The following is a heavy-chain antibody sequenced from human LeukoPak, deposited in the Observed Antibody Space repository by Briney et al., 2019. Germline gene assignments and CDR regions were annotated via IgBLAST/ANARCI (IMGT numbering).Heavy chain of an antibody. J-gene: IGHJ4*02. Sequence: GGSLRLSCAASGFNFNTYTMNWVRQAPGKGLEWVSSISSDSSYIYYADAVHGRFTVSRDNAKYSLYLQMDSLRAEDTAVYYCVRGSYGAYDYWGQGSLVTVSS. D-gene: IGHD4-17*01. CDR1: GFNFNTYT. V-gene: IGHV3-21*01. CDR3: VRGSYGAYDY. CDR2: ISSDSSYI.